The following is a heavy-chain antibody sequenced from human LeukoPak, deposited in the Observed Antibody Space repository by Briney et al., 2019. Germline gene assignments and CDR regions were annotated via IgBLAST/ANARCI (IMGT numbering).Heavy chain of an antibody. J-gene: IGHJ4*02. Sequence: GESLKISCKGSGYIFTTYWIGWVRQMPGKGLEWMGVIYPGDSETKYSPSFQGQVTISADKSISTAYLQWNSLRALDTAMYYCARHIGLGAITDWGQGTLVTVSS. CDR1: GYIFTTYW. CDR2: IYPGDSET. V-gene: IGHV5-51*01. CDR3: ARHIGLGAITD. D-gene: IGHD3/OR15-3a*01.